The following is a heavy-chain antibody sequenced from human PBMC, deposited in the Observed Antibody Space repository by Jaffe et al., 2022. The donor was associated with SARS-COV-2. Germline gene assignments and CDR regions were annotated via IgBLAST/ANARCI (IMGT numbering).Heavy chain of an antibody. CDR1: GGSISSYY. D-gene: IGHD3-3*01. V-gene: IGHV4-59*01. Sequence: QVQLQESGPGLVKPSETLSLTCTVSGGSISSYYWSWIRQPPGKGLEWIGYIYYSGSTNYNPSLKSRVTISVDTSKNQFSLKLSSVTAADTAVYYCARDTYYDFWSGYYNGYYGMDVWGQGTTVTVSS. CDR3: ARDTYYDFWSGYYNGYYGMDV. J-gene: IGHJ6*02. CDR2: IYYSGST.